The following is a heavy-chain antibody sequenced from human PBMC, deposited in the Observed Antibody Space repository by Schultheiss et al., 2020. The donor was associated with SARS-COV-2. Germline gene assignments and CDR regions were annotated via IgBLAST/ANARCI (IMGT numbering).Heavy chain of an antibody. CDR1: GFTFSSYS. D-gene: IGHD6-19*01. J-gene: IGHJ4*02. V-gene: IGHV3-48*04. Sequence: GGSLRLSCAASGFTFSSYSMNWVRQAPGKGLEWVSYISSSGSTIYYADSVKGRFTISRDNAKNTLYLQMNSLRAEDTAVYYCARAVGYSSGWYRYWGQGTLVTVSS. CDR2: ISSSGSTI. CDR3: ARAVGYSSGWYRY.